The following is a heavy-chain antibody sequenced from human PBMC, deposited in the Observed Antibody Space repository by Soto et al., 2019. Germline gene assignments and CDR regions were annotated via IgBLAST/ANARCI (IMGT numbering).Heavy chain of an antibody. Sequence: EVQLVESGGGWVQPGGSLKLSCAASGFPFSTHSMNWVRQAPGRGLEWVSYIHGSSSWEVYADSVRGRFTVSRDNAKNSLYLQMSSLRAEDTAVYYCVFDFWLVPTVWGKGTTVTVSS. V-gene: IGHV3-48*01. CDR3: VFDFWLVPTV. D-gene: IGHD3-3*01. CDR1: GFPFSTHS. CDR2: IHGSSSWE. J-gene: IGHJ6*04.